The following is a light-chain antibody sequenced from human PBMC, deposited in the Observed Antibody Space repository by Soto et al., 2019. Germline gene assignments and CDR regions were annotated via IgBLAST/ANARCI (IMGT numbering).Light chain of an antibody. J-gene: IGKJ4*01. CDR2: AAS. CDR1: QDINNY. Sequence: DIQMTQSPSSLSASIGDRVTISCRASQDINNYLNWYQVKPGKAPALLIYAASSLQSGVPSRFSGSGSGTDFTLTISSLQPGDFATYYCQQSYGTPQITFGGGTKVEIK. V-gene: IGKV1-39*01. CDR3: QQSYGTPQIT.